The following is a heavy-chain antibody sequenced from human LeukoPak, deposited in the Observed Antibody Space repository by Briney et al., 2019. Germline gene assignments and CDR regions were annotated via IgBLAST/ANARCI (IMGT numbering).Heavy chain of an antibody. Sequence: GGSLRLSCAVSGFPFSFYEMTWVRQAPGKGLKWVSNIGSSGTTTYSAESLTGRFSISRHNAKHSLYLRMNSLRVEDQALYYFARLAVASDLDDGGEGALVTVSS. CDR3: ARLAVASDLDD. D-gene: IGHD6-19*01. CDR2: IGSSGTTT. CDR1: GFPFSFYE. V-gene: IGHV3-48*03. J-gene: IGHJ4*02.